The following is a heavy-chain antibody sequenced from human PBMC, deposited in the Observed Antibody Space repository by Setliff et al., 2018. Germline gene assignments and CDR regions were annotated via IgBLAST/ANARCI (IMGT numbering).Heavy chain of an antibody. D-gene: IGHD3-10*01. J-gene: IGHJ3*02. V-gene: IGHV3-7*01. CDR1: GFTFSSYW. Sequence: SCAASGFTFSSYWMSWVRQAPGKGLEWVANIKQDGSEKYYVDSVKGRFTISRDNAKNSLYLQMNSLRAEDTAVYYCARRFFYYGSGNGEDAFDIWGQGTMVTVSS. CDR3: ARRFFYYGSGNGEDAFDI. CDR2: IKQDGSEK.